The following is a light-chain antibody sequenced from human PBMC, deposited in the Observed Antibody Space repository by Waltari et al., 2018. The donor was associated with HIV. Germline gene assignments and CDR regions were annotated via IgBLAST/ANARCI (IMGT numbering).Light chain of an antibody. J-gene: IGKJ4*01. CDR2: GAS. Sequence: ELVLTRSPGNLSLSPGERATLSCRASKSVTSSFLSWYQQKPGQAPRLLIYGASSRATGIPDRFSGGGSGTDFTLTISRLEPEDFAVYYCQQYGSSPLTFGGGTKVDI. V-gene: IGKV3-20*01. CDR1: KSVTSSF. CDR3: QQYGSSPLT.